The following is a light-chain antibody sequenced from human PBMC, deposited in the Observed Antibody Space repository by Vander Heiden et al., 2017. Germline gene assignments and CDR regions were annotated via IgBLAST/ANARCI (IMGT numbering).Light chain of an antibody. V-gene: IGKV1-5*03. Sequence: DIQMTQSPSTLSASVGDRVTITCRASQSISSWLAWYQHKPGKAPKTLIYKASTLESGVPSRFSGSGSGTEFTLTISSLQPDDFATFYCQQYNYYPYTFGQGTKLEIK. CDR3: QQYNYYPYT. J-gene: IGKJ2*01. CDR2: KAS. CDR1: QSISSW.